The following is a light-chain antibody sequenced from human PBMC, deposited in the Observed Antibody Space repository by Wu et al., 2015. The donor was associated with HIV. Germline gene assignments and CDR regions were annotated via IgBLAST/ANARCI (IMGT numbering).Light chain of an antibody. Sequence: EIVMTQSPATLSVSPGEGATLSCRASQTINSNLAWYQQTPGQAPRLLIYGASARATGIPDRFSGSGSGTEFSLTISRLEPEDFAVYYCQQYNSSPYNFGQGTKLEIK. J-gene: IGKJ2*01. CDR2: GAS. CDR3: QQYNSSPYN. CDR1: QTINSN. V-gene: IGKV3-15*01.